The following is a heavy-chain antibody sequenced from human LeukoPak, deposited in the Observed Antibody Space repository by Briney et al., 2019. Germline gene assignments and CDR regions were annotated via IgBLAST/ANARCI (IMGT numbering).Heavy chain of an antibody. Sequence: GGSLRLSCAASGFTFSSYWMSWVRQAPGKGLEWVSGISWNSGSIGYADSVKGRFTISRDNAKNSLYLQMNSLRAEDMALYYCAKAYSSSFGPPFDYWGQGTLVTVSS. V-gene: IGHV3-9*03. J-gene: IGHJ4*02. CDR3: AKAYSSSFGPPFDY. D-gene: IGHD6-6*01. CDR1: GFTFSSYW. CDR2: ISWNSGSI.